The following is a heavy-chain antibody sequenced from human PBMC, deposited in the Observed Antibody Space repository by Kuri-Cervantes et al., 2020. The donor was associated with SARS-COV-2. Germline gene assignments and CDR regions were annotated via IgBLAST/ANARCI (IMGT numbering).Heavy chain of an antibody. CDR3: ARDRWTVAGGLDY. V-gene: IGHV3-7*05. D-gene: IGHD3-10*01. Sequence: GGSLRLSCAASGFTFSSYWMSWVRQAPGKGLEWVANIKQDGSEKYYVDSVKGRFTISRDNAKNSLYLQMNSLRAEDTAVYYCARDRWTVAGGLDYWGQGTRVTVSS. CDR1: GFTFSSYW. CDR2: IKQDGSEK. J-gene: IGHJ4*02.